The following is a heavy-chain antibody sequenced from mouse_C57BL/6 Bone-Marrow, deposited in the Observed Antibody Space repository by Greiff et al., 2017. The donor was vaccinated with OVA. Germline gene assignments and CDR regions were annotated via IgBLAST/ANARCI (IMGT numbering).Heavy chain of an antibody. CDR1: GYTFTSYW. Sequence: VQLQQPGAELVKPGASVKLSCKASGYTFTSYWMHWVKQRPGQGLEWIGMIHPNSGSTNYNEKFKSKATLTVDKSSRTAYMQLSSLTSEDVAVYYCARNYYGSSYVRAMDYWGQGTSVTVSS. CDR3: ARNYYGSSYVRAMDY. J-gene: IGHJ4*01. D-gene: IGHD1-1*01. V-gene: IGHV1-64*01. CDR2: IHPNSGST.